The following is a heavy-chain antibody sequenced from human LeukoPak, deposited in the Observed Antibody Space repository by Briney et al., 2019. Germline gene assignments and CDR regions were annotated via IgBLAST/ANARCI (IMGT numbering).Heavy chain of an antibody. CDR3: ARYYSSSWGHPLNAFDI. J-gene: IGHJ3*02. D-gene: IGHD6-13*01. CDR1: GYTFTSYY. CDR2: INPSGGST. V-gene: IGHV1-46*01. Sequence: ASVKVSCKASGYTFTSYYMHWVRQAPGQGLEWMGIINPSGGSTSYAQKFQGRVTMTRDTSTSTVYMELSSLRSEDTAVYYCARYYSSSWGHPLNAFDIWGQGTMVTVSS.